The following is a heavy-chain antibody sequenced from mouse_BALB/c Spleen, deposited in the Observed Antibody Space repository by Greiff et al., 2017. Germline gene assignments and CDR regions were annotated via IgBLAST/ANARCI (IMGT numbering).Heavy chain of an antibody. V-gene: IGHV5-9-4*01. D-gene: IGHD2-1*01. Sequence: EVHLVESGGGLVKPGGSLKLSCAASGFTFSSYAMSWVRQSPEKRLEWVAEISSGGSYTYYPDTVTGRFTISRDNAKNTLYLEMSSLRSEDTAMYYCARRDGNRGAMDYWGQGTSVTVSS. CDR1: GFTFSSYA. CDR3: ARRDGNRGAMDY. J-gene: IGHJ4*01. CDR2: ISSGGSYT.